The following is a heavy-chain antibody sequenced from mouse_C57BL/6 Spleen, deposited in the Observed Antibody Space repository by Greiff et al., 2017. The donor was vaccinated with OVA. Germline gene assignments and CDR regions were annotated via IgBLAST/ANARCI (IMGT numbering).Heavy chain of an antibody. Sequence: QVQLQQPGAELVKPGASVKLSCKASGYTFTSYWMQWVKQRPGQGLEWIGELDPSDSYTNYNQKFKGKATFTVDTSYSTAYLQLSRLTSEDSAVYYCASGYYGRSYAYYFDYWGQGTTLTVSS. V-gene: IGHV1-50*01. CDR2: LDPSDSYT. CDR1: GYTFTSYW. CDR3: ASGYYGRSYAYYFDY. J-gene: IGHJ2*01. D-gene: IGHD1-1*01.